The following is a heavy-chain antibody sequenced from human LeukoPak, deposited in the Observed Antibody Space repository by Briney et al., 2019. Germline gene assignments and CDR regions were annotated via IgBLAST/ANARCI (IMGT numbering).Heavy chain of an antibody. CDR2: IYYSGST. D-gene: IGHD3-10*01. CDR3: AKQEYYYGSGSYHPPYYFDY. J-gene: IGHJ4*02. Sequence: SETLSLTCTVSGGSIITSSYYWRWIRQPPGKGLEWIDSIYYSGSTYYNPSLESRVTISVDTSKDQFSLKLSSVTAADTAVYYCAKQEYYYGSGSYHPPYYFDYWGQGTLVTVSS. V-gene: IGHV4-39*01. CDR1: GGSIITSSYY.